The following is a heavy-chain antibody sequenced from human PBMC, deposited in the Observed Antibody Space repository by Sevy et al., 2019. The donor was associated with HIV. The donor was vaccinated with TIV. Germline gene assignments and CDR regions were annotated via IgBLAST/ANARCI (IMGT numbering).Heavy chain of an antibody. CDR2: IRSRGNNYAT. V-gene: IGHV3-73*01. Sequence: GSLRLSCAGSGFTFGGSGLHWVRQASGKGLEWVGRIRSRGNNYATEYGASVKGRFTISRDDSKNTAYLQMTSLKTEDAAVYYCATELYDSSGLDGWGQGTLVTVSS. CDR1: GFTFGGSG. D-gene: IGHD3-22*01. CDR3: ATELYDSSGLDG. J-gene: IGHJ5*02.